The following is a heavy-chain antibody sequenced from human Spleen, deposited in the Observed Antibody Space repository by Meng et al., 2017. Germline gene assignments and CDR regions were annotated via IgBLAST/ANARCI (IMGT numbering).Heavy chain of an antibody. CDR2: MSHSGST. Sequence: QVQLQESGQGLVKPSGTLSLTCAVSGGSISSSNWWTWVRQPPGKGLDWIGEMSHSGSTNYNPSLKSRVTISLDESKNQFSLKLTSVTAAGTAVYHCLRGSGGSVWGQGTLVTVSS. J-gene: IGHJ1*01. D-gene: IGHD3-10*01. CDR1: GGSISSSNW. CDR3: LRGSGGSV. V-gene: IGHV4-4*02.